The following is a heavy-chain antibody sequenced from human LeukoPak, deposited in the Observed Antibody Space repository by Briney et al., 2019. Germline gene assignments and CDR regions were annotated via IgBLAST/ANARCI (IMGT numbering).Heavy chain of an antibody. J-gene: IGHJ3*01. D-gene: IGHD1-26*01. V-gene: IGHV3-15*01. Sequence: GGPLTLSCAASGFTFSNVCMSWVRQSPGKGLVWVVCIKSKTDGATTDYAAPVKGRFTISRDDSKRTLYLQMNSLKTEDTAVYYCTTRSIVYWGQGTMVTVSS. CDR1: GFTFSNVC. CDR2: IKSKTDGATT. CDR3: TTRSIVY.